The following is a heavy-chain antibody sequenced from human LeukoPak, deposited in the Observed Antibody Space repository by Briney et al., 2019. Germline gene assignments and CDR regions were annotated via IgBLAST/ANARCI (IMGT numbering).Heavy chain of an antibody. J-gene: IGHJ4*02. CDR2: INIDGSTT. Sequence: GGFLRPPLSSPGFTFCSYWLHLVRQAPGKGLVLVSRINIDGSTTNYADSVKGRFTISRDNAKNTLYLQMNSLRAEDTAVYYCARGVSGSYGKFDYWGQGTLVTVSS. CDR3: ARGVSGSYGKFDY. CDR1: GFTFCSYW. V-gene: IGHV3-74*01. D-gene: IGHD1-26*01.